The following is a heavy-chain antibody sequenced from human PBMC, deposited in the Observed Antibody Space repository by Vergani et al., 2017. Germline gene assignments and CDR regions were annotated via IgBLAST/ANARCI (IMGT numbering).Heavy chain of an antibody. V-gene: IGHV5-51*01. D-gene: IGHD3-10*01. CDR2: IYPCDSDT. Sequence: EVQLVQSGAEVKKPGESLKISCKGSGYSFTSYWIGGVRQTPGKGLEWMGIIYPCDSDTRYSASFQGQVTISADKSLSTAYLQWSSLKASDTAVYYCARHSIITMVGGVIDDGFDIWGQGTMVTVSS. J-gene: IGHJ3*02. CDR1: GYSFTSYW. CDR3: ARHSIITMVGGVIDDGFDI.